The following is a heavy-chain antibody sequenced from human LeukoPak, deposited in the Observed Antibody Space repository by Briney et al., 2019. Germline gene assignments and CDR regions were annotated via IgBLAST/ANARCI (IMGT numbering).Heavy chain of an antibody. CDR3: ARSDSSSFDY. CDR2: IYYSGST. CDR1: GGSISSSSYY. V-gene: IGHV4-39*01. D-gene: IGHD6-13*01. J-gene: IGHJ4*02. Sequence: KPSETLSLTCTVSGGSISSSSYYWGWIRQPPGKGLEWIGSIYYSGSTYYDPSLKSRVTISVDTSKNQFSLKLSSVTAADTAVYYCARSDSSSFDYLGQGTLVTVSS.